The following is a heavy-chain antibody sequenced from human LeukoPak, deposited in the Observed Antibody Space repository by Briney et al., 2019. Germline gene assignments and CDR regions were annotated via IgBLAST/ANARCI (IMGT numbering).Heavy chain of an antibody. Sequence: SETLSLTCTVSGGSISSHYWSWIRQPPGKGLEWIGYIYYSGSTNYNPSLKSRVTISVDTSKNQFSLKLSSVTAADTAVYYCARHWNDDPYFDSWGQGTLVTVSS. CDR2: IYYSGST. J-gene: IGHJ4*02. V-gene: IGHV4-59*11. CDR3: ARHWNDDPYFDS. CDR1: GGSISSHY. D-gene: IGHD1-1*01.